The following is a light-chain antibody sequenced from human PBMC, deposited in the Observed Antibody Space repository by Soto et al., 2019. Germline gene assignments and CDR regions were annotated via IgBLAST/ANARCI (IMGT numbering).Light chain of an antibody. V-gene: IGKV3-15*01. Sequence: EIVMTQSPATLSVSPGGRATLSCRASQSVSSNLAWYQQKPGQAPRLLIYGASTRATGFPARFSGSGSGTEVTLTISSLQSEDFAVYYCQQYQNWPLTFGGGTRVEIK. CDR1: QSVSSN. J-gene: IGKJ4*01. CDR3: QQYQNWPLT. CDR2: GAS.